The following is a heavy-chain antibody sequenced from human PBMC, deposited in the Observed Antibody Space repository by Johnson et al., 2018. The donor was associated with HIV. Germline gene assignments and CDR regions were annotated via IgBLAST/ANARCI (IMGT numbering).Heavy chain of an antibody. CDR1: GFTFSDHY. CDR3: ARDLPWSSSSFDAFDI. J-gene: IGHJ3*02. Sequence: VQLVESGGGLVQPGGSLRLSCAASGFTFSDHYMDWVRQAPGKGLEWVGRTRNKANSYTTEYAASVKGRFTISRDDSKNSLYLQMNSLRAEDTAVYYCARDLPWSSSSFDAFDIWGQGTMVTVSS. V-gene: IGHV3-72*01. D-gene: IGHD6-6*01. CDR2: TRNKANSYTT.